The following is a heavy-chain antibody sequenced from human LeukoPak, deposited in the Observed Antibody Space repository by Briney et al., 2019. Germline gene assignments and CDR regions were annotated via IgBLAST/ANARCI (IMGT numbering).Heavy chain of an antibody. J-gene: IGHJ6*03. CDR1: GFTFSSYG. D-gene: IGHD4-17*01. Sequence: GGSLRLSCAASGFTFSSYGMSWVRQAPGKGLEWVSAISGSGGSTYYADSVKGRFTISRDNAKNSLYLQMNSLRAEDTAVYYCARTRHDYGDHRGGYYMDVWGKGTTVTVSS. V-gene: IGHV3-23*01. CDR3: ARTRHDYGDHRGGYYMDV. CDR2: ISGSGGST.